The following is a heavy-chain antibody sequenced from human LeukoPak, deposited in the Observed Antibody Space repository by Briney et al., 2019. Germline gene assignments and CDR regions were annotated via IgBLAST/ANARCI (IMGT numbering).Heavy chain of an antibody. J-gene: IGHJ4*02. CDR2: IYYSGST. Sequence: SQTLSLTCTVSGGSISSSSHYWGRIRQPPGKGLGCIGSIYYSGSTYYNPSLKSRVTISVDTSKNQFSLKLSSVTAADTAVYYCARLAEYYDSSGYYFLYYFDYWGQGTLVTVSS. V-gene: IGHV4-39*01. D-gene: IGHD3-22*01. CDR3: ARLAEYYDSSGYYFLYYFDY. CDR1: GGSISSSSHY.